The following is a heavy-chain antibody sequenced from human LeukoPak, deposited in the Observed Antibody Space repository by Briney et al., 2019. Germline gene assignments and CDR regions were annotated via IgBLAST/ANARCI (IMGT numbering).Heavy chain of an antibody. V-gene: IGHV3-30*18. J-gene: IGHJ4*02. CDR2: ISYDGSNK. CDR1: GFTFSSSG. CDR3: ANIPAAIDY. D-gene: IGHD2-2*02. Sequence: AGGSLRLSCVASGFTFSSSGMHWVRQAPGKGLEWVAVISYDGSNKYYADSVKGRFTISRDNSKNTLYLQMNSLRAEDTAVYYCANIPAAIDYWGQGTLVTVSS.